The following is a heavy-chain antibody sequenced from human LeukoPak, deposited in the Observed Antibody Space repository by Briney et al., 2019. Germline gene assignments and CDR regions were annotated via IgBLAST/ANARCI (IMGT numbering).Heavy chain of an antibody. J-gene: IGHJ4*02. Sequence: GGSLRLSCAASGFTFSSYEMNWVRQAPGKGLEWVSYISSSGSTIYYADSVKGRFTISRDNAKNSLYLQMNSLRAEDTAVYYCASRSGRLPYYFDYWGQGTLVTVSS. CDR1: GFTFSSYE. V-gene: IGHV3-48*03. D-gene: IGHD3-10*01. CDR3: ASRSGRLPYYFDY. CDR2: ISSSGSTI.